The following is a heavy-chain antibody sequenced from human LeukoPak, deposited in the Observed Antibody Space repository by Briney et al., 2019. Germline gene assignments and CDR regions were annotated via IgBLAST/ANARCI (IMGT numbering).Heavy chain of an antibody. CDR2: IYTSGST. V-gene: IGHV4-4*07. CDR1: GGSISSYY. D-gene: IGHD2-21*01. Sequence: PSETLSLTCTVSGGSISSYYWSWIRQPAGKGLEWIGRIYTSGSTNYNPSLKSRVTMSVDTSKNQFSLKLSSVTAADTAVYYCARDTLAYCGGDCYDPWGQGTLVTVSS. CDR3: ARDTLAYCGGDCYDP. J-gene: IGHJ5*02.